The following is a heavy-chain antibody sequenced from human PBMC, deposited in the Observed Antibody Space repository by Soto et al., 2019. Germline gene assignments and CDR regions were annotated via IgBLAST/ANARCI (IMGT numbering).Heavy chain of an antibody. CDR3: ARGGNTVTTPDY. CDR2: ISHDGSNK. CDR1: GFTFSSYN. Sequence: QVQLVESGGGVVQPGRSLRLSCAASGFTFSSYNMHWVRQAPAKGLEWVAVISHDGSNKYDADSMKGRFTISRDNSKNTLYLQMNSLRPEDTAVYYCARGGNTVTTPDYWGQGTLVTVSS. V-gene: IGHV3-30-3*01. J-gene: IGHJ4*02. D-gene: IGHD4-17*01.